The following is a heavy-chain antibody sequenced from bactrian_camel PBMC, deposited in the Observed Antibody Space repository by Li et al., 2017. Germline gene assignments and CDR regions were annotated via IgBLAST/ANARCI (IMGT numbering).Heavy chain of an antibody. J-gene: IGHJ4*01. D-gene: IGHD7*01. V-gene: IGHV3S53*01. CDR3: AADVGMMSGDCRPNY. CDR2: LDSSGIT. Sequence: VQLVESGGGSVQAGGSLRLSCEASGRTYSNWVMGWFRQAPGKEGEGLAALDSSGITHYADSVEGRFTISQDATNTVHLQMNNLKAEDTAIYYCAADVGMMSGDCRPNYWGQGTQVTVTS. CDR1: GRTYSNWV.